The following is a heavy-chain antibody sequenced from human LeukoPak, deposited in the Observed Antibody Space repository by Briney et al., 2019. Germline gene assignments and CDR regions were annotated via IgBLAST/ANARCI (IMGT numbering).Heavy chain of an antibody. CDR1: RFTFSSYE. D-gene: IGHD1/OR15-1a*01. CDR2: ISRSGTTT. CDR3: ARLDQNDY. V-gene: IGHV3-48*03. Sequence: GGSLRLSCAASRFTFSSYEMNWVRQAPGKGLEWVACISRSGTTTYYADSVKGRFTISRDNANNSLYLQMNSLRAEDTAVYYCARLDQNDYWGQGTLVTVSS. J-gene: IGHJ4*02.